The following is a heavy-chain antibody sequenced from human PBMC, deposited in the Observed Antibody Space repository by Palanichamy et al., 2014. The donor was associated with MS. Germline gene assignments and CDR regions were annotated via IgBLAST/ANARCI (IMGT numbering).Heavy chain of an antibody. Sequence: QVQLQESGPGLVKPSETLSLTCAVSGDSFSSYYWSWIRQSPGKGLQWIGYVYFTGSTVYNPSLKSRVTISVDTSKNQFSLKLTSVTAADTAIYYCARGGGYYYDSSGRTTEYYFDFWGQGTVVSVSP. CDR3: ARGGGYYYDSSGRTTEYYFDF. J-gene: IGHJ4*02. D-gene: IGHD3-22*01. V-gene: IGHV4-59*01. CDR2: VYFTGST. CDR1: GDSFSSYY.